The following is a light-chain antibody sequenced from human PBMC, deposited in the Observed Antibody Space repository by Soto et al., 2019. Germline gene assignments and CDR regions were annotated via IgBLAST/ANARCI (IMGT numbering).Light chain of an antibody. CDR2: KAS. Sequence: DIPMTQSPSTLPASVGDRVTITCRASQSISVWLAWYQQKPGKAPNLLIYKASSLQSGIPSRFSGSGSGTEFTLTISSLQPDDFATYYCQQYSSYPLTFGGGTKVEIK. V-gene: IGKV1-5*03. CDR1: QSISVW. CDR3: QQYSSYPLT. J-gene: IGKJ4*01.